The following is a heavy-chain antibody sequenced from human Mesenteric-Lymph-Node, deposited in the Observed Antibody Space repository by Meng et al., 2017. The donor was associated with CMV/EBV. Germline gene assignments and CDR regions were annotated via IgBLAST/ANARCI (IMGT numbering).Heavy chain of an antibody. CDR3: AYFGDLPPLW. J-gene: IGHJ4*02. D-gene: IGHD3-16*01. Sequence: QLLQSGPRLVQSSPTPSVICTISGDCISSNHTAWNWIMQSTSRGLAWLRRTYYRSESYNDYAVSVKSRISVNLDTSKNQLSLPLNFVTPEDTAGYYCAYFGDLPPLWWGQGTLVTVSS. V-gene: IGHV6-1*01. CDR2: TYYRSESYN. CDR1: GDCISSNHTA.